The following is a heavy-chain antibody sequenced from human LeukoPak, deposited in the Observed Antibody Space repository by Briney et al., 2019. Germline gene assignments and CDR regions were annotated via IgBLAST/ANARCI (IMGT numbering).Heavy chain of an antibody. V-gene: IGHV3-30-3*01. D-gene: IGHD4-17*01. CDR3: ARDFRDYRDYVAYFDS. Sequence: GRSLRLPCAASGFTFSTYAMHWVRQAPGKGLEWVAVILYDGTNQYYADSVKGRFTISRDNSRNTLYLQMNSLKVEDTAVYYCARDFRDYRDYVAYFDSWGQGTLVTVSS. CDR2: ILYDGTNQ. J-gene: IGHJ4*02. CDR1: GFTFSTYA.